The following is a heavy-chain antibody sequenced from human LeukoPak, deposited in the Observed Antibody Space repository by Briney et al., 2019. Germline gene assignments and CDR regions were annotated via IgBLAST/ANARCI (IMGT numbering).Heavy chain of an antibody. CDR2: ISSDRGNT. Sequence: GRSLRLSCAASGFTFSSYDIHWVRQAPGKGLEWVALISSDRGNTYFAHSVKGRFTISTDNSKNTLYLQMISLRPEDTAVYYCAKCCPMDVWGQGTTVTVSS. J-gene: IGHJ6*02. D-gene: IGHD4/OR15-4a*01. CDR1: GFTFSSYD. V-gene: IGHV3-30*18. CDR3: AKCCPMDV.